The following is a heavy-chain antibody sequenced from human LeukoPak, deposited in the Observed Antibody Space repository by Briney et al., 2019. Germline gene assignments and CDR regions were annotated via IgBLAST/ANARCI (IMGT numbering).Heavy chain of an antibody. D-gene: IGHD5-12*01. CDR3: ARSVGGIVATIGY. V-gene: IGHV3-48*01. CDR2: ISGSSGTI. J-gene: IGHJ4*02. Sequence: GGSLRLSCAASGYTFSSYGMNWVRQAPGKGLEWVSYISGSSGTIYYADSVKGRFTISRDNAKNSLSLQMDSLRAEDTAVYYCARSVGGIVATIGYWGQGTLVTVSS. CDR1: GYTFSSYG.